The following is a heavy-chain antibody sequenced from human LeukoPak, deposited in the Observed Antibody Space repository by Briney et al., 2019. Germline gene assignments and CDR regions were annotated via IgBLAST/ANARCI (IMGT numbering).Heavy chain of an antibody. Sequence: ASVKVSCKASGYTFTSYDINWVRQATGQGLEWMGWMNPNNGNTDFAQKVQGRVTMTRNTSISTVYMELSSLRSEDTAVYYCARGSSGDYWGQGTLVTVSS. CDR3: ARGSSGDY. J-gene: IGHJ4*02. CDR1: GYTFTSYD. CDR2: MNPNNGNT. V-gene: IGHV1-8*01. D-gene: IGHD6-19*01.